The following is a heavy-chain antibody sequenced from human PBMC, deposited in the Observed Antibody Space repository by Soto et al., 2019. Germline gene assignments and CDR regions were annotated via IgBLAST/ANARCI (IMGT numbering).Heavy chain of an antibody. Sequence: EVQLLESGGGLVQPGGSLRLSCAASGFTFSSYAMRWVRQAPGKGLEWVSAISGSGDSTYYADSVKGRFTISRDNSKNTLYLQMNSLRAEDTAVYYCARRGSGSYYDYCGQGTRVTVSS. CDR3: ARRGSGSYYDY. CDR1: GFTFSSYA. D-gene: IGHD1-26*01. CDR2: ISGSGDST. J-gene: IGHJ4*02. V-gene: IGHV3-23*01.